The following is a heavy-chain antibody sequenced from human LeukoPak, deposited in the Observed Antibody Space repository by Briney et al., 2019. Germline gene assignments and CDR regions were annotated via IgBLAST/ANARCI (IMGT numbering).Heavy chain of an antibody. CDR2: ISGSGGST. Sequence: GGSLRLSCVTSGFTLSSYAMSWVRQAPGKGLEWVSRISGSGGSTYYADSVKGRFTISRDNAKNSLYLQMNSLRAEDTAVYYCARRREMAKRSLDYWGQGTLVIVSS. V-gene: IGHV3-23*01. D-gene: IGHD5-24*01. CDR3: ARRREMAKRSLDY. CDR1: GFTLSSYA. J-gene: IGHJ4*02.